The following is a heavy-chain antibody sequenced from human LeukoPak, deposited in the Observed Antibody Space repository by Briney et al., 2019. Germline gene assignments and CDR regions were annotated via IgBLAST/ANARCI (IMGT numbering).Heavy chain of an antibody. CDR1: GFTFSSYG. CDR3: AKDFLWFGELLTSYFDY. Sequence: GGSLRLSCAASGFTFSSYGMHWVRQAPGKGLEWVAFIRYDGSNKYYADSVKGRFTISRDNSKNTLYLQMNSLRAEDTAVYYCAKDFLWFGELLTSYFDYWGQGTLVTVSS. CDR2: IRYDGSNK. V-gene: IGHV3-30*02. J-gene: IGHJ4*02. D-gene: IGHD3-10*01.